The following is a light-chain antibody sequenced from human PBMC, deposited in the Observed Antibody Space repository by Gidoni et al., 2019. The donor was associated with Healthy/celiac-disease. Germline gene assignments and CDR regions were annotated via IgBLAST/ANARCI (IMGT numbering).Light chain of an antibody. J-gene: IGKJ3*01. CDR1: QSVSSY. Sequence: EIVLTQSPATLSLSPGERATLSCSASQSVSSYLACYQQKPAQAPRLLIYDASNRATGIPARFSGSGSGTDFTLTISSLEPEDFAVYYCQQRSNWPTFGPGTKVDIK. V-gene: IGKV3-11*01. CDR3: QQRSNWPT. CDR2: DAS.